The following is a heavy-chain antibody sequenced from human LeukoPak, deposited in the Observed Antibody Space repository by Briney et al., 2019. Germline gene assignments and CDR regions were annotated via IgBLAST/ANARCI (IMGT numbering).Heavy chain of an antibody. CDR3: STGEQRVATYDY. CDR2: FDHVDGRT. D-gene: IGHD5-12*01. V-gene: IGHV1-24*01. CDR1: GYTLTELS. J-gene: IGHJ4*01. Sequence: ASVKVSCKVSGYTLTELSMHWVRQAPGKGLEWMGGFDHVDGRTIYTQKFQGRGTMTEDTSTDTAYMELSSMRSEDTAVYYCSTGEQRVATYDYWGQGTLVTVSS.